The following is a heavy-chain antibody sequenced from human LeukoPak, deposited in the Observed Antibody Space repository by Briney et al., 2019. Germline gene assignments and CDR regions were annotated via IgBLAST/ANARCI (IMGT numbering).Heavy chain of an antibody. CDR3: AGETIMIFGVGLGYFDL. Sequence: SETLSLTGTVSGGSITSHYWSWIRQAPRKGLEWVGPMHSNGRTNYKSSLQSRVTISLDTSRNQFSLKMTSVTAADTAVYFCAGETIMIFGVGLGYFDLWGRGTLVTVSS. CDR1: GGSITSHY. D-gene: IGHD3-3*01. J-gene: IGHJ2*01. V-gene: IGHV4-59*11. CDR2: MHSNGRT.